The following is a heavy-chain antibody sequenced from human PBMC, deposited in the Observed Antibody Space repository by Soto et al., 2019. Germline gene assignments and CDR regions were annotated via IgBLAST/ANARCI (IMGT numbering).Heavy chain of an antibody. Sequence: PGGSLRLSCAASGFTFSSYAMSWVRQAPGKGLEWVSAISGSGGSTYYADSVKGRFTISRDNSKNTLYLQMNSLRAEDTAVYYCAKDLAGSSYYSSFDYWGQGTLVTVSS. CDR2: ISGSGGST. D-gene: IGHD3-22*01. CDR1: GFTFSSYA. J-gene: IGHJ4*02. V-gene: IGHV3-23*01. CDR3: AKDLAGSSYYSSFDY.